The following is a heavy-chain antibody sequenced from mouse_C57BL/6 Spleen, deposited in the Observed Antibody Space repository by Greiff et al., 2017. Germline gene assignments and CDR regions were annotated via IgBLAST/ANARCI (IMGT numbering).Heavy chain of an antibody. CDR2: INPNNGGT. CDR1: GYTFTDYY. V-gene: IGHV1-26*01. J-gene: IGHJ4*01. D-gene: IGHD1-1*01. CDR3: ARGGTTIQMDY. Sequence: EVQLQQSGPELVKPGASVKISCKASGYTFTDYYMNWVKQSHGKSLEWIGDINPNNGGTSYNQKFKGKATLTVDKSSSTAYMELRSLTSEDSAVYYCARGGTTIQMDYWGQGTSVTVSS.